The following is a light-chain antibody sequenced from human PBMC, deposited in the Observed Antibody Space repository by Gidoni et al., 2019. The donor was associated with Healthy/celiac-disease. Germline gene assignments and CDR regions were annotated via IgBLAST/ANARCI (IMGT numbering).Light chain of an antibody. Sequence: YELTEQPSVSVSPGKTASITCSGDKLGDKYACWYQQKPGQSPVLVIYQDSKRPSGIPEGFSGSNSGNTATLTICGTQAMDEADYYCQAWDSSTVVFGGGTKLTVL. CDR2: QDS. J-gene: IGLJ2*01. CDR3: QAWDSSTVV. CDR1: KLGDKY. V-gene: IGLV3-1*01.